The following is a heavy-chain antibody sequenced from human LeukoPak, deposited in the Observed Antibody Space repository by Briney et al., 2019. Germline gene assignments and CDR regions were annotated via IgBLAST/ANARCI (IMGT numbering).Heavy chain of an antibody. V-gene: IGHV3-7*01. Sequence: GGSLRLSCAASGLTFNSYWMSWVRQAPGKGLEWVANIKKDGGEKYYVDSVKGRFTISRDNAKNSLYLQMNSLRADDTAVYYCARQETSNYNGAFDIWGQGTMVAVSS. CDR1: GLTFNSYW. CDR3: ARQETSNYNGAFDI. CDR2: IKKDGGEK. J-gene: IGHJ3*02. D-gene: IGHD1-7*01.